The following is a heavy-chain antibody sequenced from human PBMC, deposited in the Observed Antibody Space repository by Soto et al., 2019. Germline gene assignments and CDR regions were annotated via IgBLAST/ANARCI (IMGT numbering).Heavy chain of an antibody. CDR3: ARDRGSYALDY. V-gene: IGHV1-18*01. D-gene: IGHD1-26*01. J-gene: IGHJ4*02. CDR2: ISAYNGNT. CDR1: GYTFTSYG. Sequence: QVQLVQSGAEVKKPGASVKVSCKASGYTFTSYGISWVRQAPGQGLEWMGWISAYNGNTNYEQKPQGRVTMTTDTSPSTAYMEVRSLRADDTAVYYCARDRGSYALDYWGQGTLVTVSS.